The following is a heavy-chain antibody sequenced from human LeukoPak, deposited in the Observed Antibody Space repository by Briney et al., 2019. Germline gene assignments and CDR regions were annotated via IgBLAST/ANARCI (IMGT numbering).Heavy chain of an antibody. D-gene: IGHD6-13*01. CDR1: GGSISSSNW. Sequence: PSETLSLTCAVSGGSISSSNWWSWVRQPPGKGLEWIGEIYHSGSTNYNPSLKSRVTISVDKSKNQFSLKLSSVTAADTAVYYCARAGGIAAADRWFDPWGQGTLVTVSS. J-gene: IGHJ5*02. CDR2: IYHSGST. CDR3: ARAGGIAAADRWFDP. V-gene: IGHV4-4*02.